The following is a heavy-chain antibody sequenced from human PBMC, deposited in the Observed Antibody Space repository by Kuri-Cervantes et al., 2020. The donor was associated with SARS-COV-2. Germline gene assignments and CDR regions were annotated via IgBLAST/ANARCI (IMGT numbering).Heavy chain of an antibody. CDR1: GYSFTSYW. CDR3: TTDLEGTGDY. D-gene: IGHD1-14*01. CDR2: IYPGDSDT. V-gene: IGHV5-51*01. Sequence: KVSCKGSGYSFTSYWIGWVRQMPGKGLEWMGIIYPGDSDTRYSPSFQGQVTISADKSISTAYLQWSSLKTEDTAVYYCTTDLEGTGDYWGQGTLVTVSS. J-gene: IGHJ4*02.